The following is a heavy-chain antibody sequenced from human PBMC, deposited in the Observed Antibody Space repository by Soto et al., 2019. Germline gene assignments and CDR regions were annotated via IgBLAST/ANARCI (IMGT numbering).Heavy chain of an antibody. J-gene: IGHJ4*02. CDR3: AIEGAGSWSYFDY. CDR2: IWHDGSNK. Sequence: QVQLVESGGGVVQPGRSLRLSCAASGFTFSWSAMHWVRQAPGKGLEWVAIIWHDGSNKYYGDSVKGRFTISRDNSKNTVSLQMNSLRAEDTAMYYCAIEGAGSWSYFDYWGQGILVTVSS. V-gene: IGHV3-33*01. CDR1: GFTFSWSA. D-gene: IGHD3-10*01.